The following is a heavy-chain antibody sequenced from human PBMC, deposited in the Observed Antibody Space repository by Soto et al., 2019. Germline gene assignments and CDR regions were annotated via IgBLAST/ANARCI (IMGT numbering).Heavy chain of an antibody. CDR2: MSGSGRST. J-gene: IGHJ5*01. Sequence: EVQLLESGGGLIQPGGSLTLSCVASGFTFSIYAMSWVRQAPGKGPEWVSGMSGSGRSTFYADSVKGRLTISRDNSQNNLVLQINRPGAGDNAIYYCGKGPSPPLPLVDYYDFWGGVDSWGQGTLVTVSS. D-gene: IGHD3-3*01. V-gene: IGHV3-23*01. CDR3: GKGPSPPLPLVDYYDFWGGVDS. CDR1: GFTFSIYA.